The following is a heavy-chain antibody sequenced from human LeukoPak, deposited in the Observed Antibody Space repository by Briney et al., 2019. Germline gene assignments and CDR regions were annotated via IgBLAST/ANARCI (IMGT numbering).Heavy chain of an antibody. J-gene: IGHJ4*02. CDR2: VKQDGSGE. CDR1: GFTLTNYW. Sequence: GGSLRLSCAASGFTLTNYWMSWVRQAPGKGLEWVANVKQDGSGEYYVDSVKGRFTISRDSAKNSLYLQMNSLRAEDTAVYYCAKVHSSGWPYYFDYWGQGTLVTVSS. D-gene: IGHD6-19*01. V-gene: IGHV3-7*03. CDR3: AKVHSSGWPYYFDY.